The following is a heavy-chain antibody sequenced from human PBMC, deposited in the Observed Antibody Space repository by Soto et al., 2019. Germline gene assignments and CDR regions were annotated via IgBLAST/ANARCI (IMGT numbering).Heavy chain of an antibody. V-gene: IGHV3-11*01. CDR1: GFDFGDYY. Sequence: GSLRLSCTASGFDFGDYYMSWIRQAPGKGLEWVSYIDSDDGTTYYTDSVKGRFTISRDNAKNSLYLQMNSLRVEDTALYFCVRPYYSSSWFPCDRWGQGTLVTVSS. J-gene: IGHJ5*02. D-gene: IGHD6-13*01. CDR2: IDSDDGTT. CDR3: VRPYYSSSWFPCDR.